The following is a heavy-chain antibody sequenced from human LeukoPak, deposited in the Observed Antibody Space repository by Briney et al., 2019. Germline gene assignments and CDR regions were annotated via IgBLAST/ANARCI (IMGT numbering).Heavy chain of an antibody. CDR1: GGSISSSSYY. D-gene: IGHD1-26*01. J-gene: IGHJ3*02. CDR2: IYYSGST. CDR3: ARLGLEGAFDI. V-gene: IGHV4-39*01. Sequence: PSETLSLTCTVSGGSISSSSYYWGWIRQPPGKGPEWIGSIYYSGSTYYNPSLKSRVTISVDTSKNQFSLKLSSVTAADTAVYYCARLGLEGAFDIWGQGTMVTVSS.